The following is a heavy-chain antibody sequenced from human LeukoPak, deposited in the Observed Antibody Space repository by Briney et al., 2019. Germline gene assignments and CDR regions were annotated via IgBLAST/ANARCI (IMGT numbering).Heavy chain of an antibody. J-gene: IGHJ4*02. CDR2: IWYDGSNK. D-gene: IGHD6-13*01. Sequence: QPGRSLRLSCAASGFTFSNYGMHWVRQAPGKGLEWVAVIWYDGSNKYYADSVKGRFTLSRDNSKNTLFLQMNSLRPEDTAVYFCARDLTQLALLDYWGQGTLVTVSS. V-gene: IGHV3-33*01. CDR3: ARDLTQLALLDY. CDR1: GFTFSNYG.